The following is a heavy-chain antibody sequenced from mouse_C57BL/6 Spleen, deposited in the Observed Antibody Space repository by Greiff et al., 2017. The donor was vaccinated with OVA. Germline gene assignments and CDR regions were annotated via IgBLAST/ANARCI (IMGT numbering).Heavy chain of an antibody. J-gene: IGHJ4*01. CDR3: ARFYYYGMDY. CDR2: IDPSDSYT. CDR1: GYTFTSYW. Sequence: VKLQQPGAELVMPGASVKLSCKASGYTFTSYWMHWVKQRPGQGLEWIGEIDPSDSYTNYNQKFKGKSTLTVDKSSSTAYMQLSSLTSEDSAVYYCARFYYYGMDYWGQGTSVTVSS. V-gene: IGHV1-69*01.